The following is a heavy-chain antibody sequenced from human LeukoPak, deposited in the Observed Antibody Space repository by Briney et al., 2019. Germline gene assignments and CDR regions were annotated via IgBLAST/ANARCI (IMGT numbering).Heavy chain of an antibody. CDR3: VRGGIVGTTARIPLFDY. CDR1: GGSISSSIYY. J-gene: IGHJ4*02. V-gene: IGHV4-39*01. Sequence: SETLSLTCTVSGGSISSSIYYWGWIRQPPGKGLEWVGGIDYSGGAFYNPSLESRVTISVDTSKNQFSLKLSSVTAADTAVYYCVRGGIVGTTARIPLFDYWGQGTLVTVSS. D-gene: IGHD1-26*01. CDR2: IDYSGGA.